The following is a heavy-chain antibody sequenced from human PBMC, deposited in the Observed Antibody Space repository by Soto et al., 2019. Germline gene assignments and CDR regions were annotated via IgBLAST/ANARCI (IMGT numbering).Heavy chain of an antibody. CDR1: GGTFSSYT. D-gene: IGHD2-15*01. J-gene: IGHJ3*02. CDR3: AREAGYCSGGSCYSSAFDI. V-gene: IGHV1-69*08. Sequence: QVQLVQSGAEVKKPGSSVKVSCKASGGTFSSYTISWVRQAPGQGLEWMGRIIPILGIANYAQKFQGRVTITADKSTSTAYMELSSLRSEDTAVYYCAREAGYCSGGSCYSSAFDIWGQGTMVTVSS. CDR2: IIPILGIA.